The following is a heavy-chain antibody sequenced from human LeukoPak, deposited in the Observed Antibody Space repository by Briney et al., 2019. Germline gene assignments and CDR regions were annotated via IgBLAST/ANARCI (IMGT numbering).Heavy chain of an antibody. Sequence: GGSLRLSCAASGFTFSRYWMSWVRQAPGKGLEWVSAISGSGGSTYYADSVKGRFTISRDNSKNTLYLQMNSLRAEDTAVYYCAKGFLPTSSSSNYVSFDFWGQGTLVTVSS. CDR3: AKGFLPTSSSSNYVSFDF. V-gene: IGHV3-23*01. CDR1: GFTFSRYW. D-gene: IGHD6-13*01. CDR2: ISGSGGST. J-gene: IGHJ4*02.